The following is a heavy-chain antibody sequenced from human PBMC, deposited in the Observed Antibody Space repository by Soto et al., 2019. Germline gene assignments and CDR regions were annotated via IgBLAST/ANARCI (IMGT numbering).Heavy chain of an antibody. CDR3: ANDCSGLFAY. CDR2: ISYDGSNK. J-gene: IGHJ4*02. Sequence: GGSLRLSCAASGFTFSSYGMHWVRQAPGKGLEWVAVISYDGSNKYYADSVKGRFTISRDNSKNTLYLQMNSLRAEDTAVYYCANDCSGLFAYCGQGSLVPGSS. D-gene: IGHD6-19*01. V-gene: IGHV3-30*18. CDR1: GFTFSSYG.